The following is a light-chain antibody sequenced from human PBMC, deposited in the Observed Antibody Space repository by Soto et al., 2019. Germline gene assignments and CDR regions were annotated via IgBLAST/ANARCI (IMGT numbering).Light chain of an antibody. J-gene: IGKJ1*01. CDR3: QQYNNWPPWT. V-gene: IGKV3-15*01. CDR1: QSVSSN. CDR2: GAS. Sequence: EIVMTQSPATLSVSPGERATLSCRASQSVSSNLAWYQQKPGQAPRLLIYGASTWATGIPARFSGSGSGTEFTLTISSLQSEDFAVYYWQQYNNWPPWTFGQGTKVELK.